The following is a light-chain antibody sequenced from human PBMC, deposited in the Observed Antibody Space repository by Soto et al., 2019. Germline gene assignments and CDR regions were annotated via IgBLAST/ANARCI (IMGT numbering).Light chain of an antibody. J-gene: IGKJ2*01. CDR3: QQYGRSAHT. Sequence: EIVLTQSPGTLSLSPGERATLSCRASPGVSSSYLAWYQQKPGQAPRLLIYGASSRATGIPDRFSGSGSGKTFTFPITRVEPEDVGVYYCQQYGRSAHTFGQATKLEIK. CDR2: GAS. V-gene: IGKV3-20*01. CDR1: PGVSSSY.